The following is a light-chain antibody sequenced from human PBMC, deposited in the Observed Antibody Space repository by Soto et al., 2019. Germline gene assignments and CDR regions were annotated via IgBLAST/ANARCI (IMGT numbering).Light chain of an antibody. Sequence: QSALTQPASVSGSPGQSITISCTGTTSDVGGYNYVSWYQQHPGKAPKLMIYEVSYRPSGVSNRFSGSKSSNTASLTISGLQAEDEADYYCSSYTSISTYVVFGGGTKLTVL. CDR2: EVS. CDR3: SSYTSISTYVV. V-gene: IGLV2-14*01. J-gene: IGLJ2*01. CDR1: TSDVGGYNY.